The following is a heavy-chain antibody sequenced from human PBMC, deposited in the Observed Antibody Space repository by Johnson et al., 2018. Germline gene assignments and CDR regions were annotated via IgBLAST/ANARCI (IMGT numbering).Heavy chain of an antibody. CDR1: GFPFSGPA. V-gene: IGHV3-73*01. CDR3: TKHQKPGDYGPNYYYHGFDV. CDR2: IRSQANRYAT. Sequence: VQLQESGGGLVQPGGSXRLSCAASGFPFSGPAMQWVRQAYGTGLEWVGRIRSQANRYATAYAASVKGRCALLRDYSKNTAYLQMNSLKTEDTAVYYCTKHQKPGDYGPNYYYHGFDVWGQGTTVTVSS. D-gene: IGHD4-17*01. J-gene: IGHJ6*02.